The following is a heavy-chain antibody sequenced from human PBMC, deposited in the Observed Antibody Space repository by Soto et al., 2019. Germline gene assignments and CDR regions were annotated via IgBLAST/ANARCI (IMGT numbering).Heavy chain of an antibody. CDR1: GFTFSDYA. CDR3: AKGGRQWLVTSDFNY. Sequence: VQLVESGGGVVQPGRSLRLSCAASGFTFSDYAMHWVRQAPGKGLEWVAVVSHDGRNTHYADSVKGRFTISRDSSKNTVSQEITSLRAEDTAVYYCAKGGRQWLVTSDFNYWGQGALVTVSS. J-gene: IGHJ4*02. V-gene: IGHV3-30*18. D-gene: IGHD6-19*01. CDR2: VSHDGRNT.